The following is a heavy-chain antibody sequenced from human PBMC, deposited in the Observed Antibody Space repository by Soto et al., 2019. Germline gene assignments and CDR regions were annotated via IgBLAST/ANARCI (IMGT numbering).Heavy chain of an antibody. CDR1: GFSFDSFG. J-gene: IGHJ4*02. V-gene: IGHV3-33*01. CDR2: IWHDGTQT. CDR3: ARDAAWYLDF. Sequence: QVQLVESGGGVVQPGRSLRLSCAASGFSFDSFGIHCIRQAPGKGLEWGAMIWHDGTQTYYADSVRGRFTISRDNSENTVYLQMNSLRAEDTAVYYCARDAAWYLDFWCQGTLVTVSS. D-gene: IGHD2-15*01.